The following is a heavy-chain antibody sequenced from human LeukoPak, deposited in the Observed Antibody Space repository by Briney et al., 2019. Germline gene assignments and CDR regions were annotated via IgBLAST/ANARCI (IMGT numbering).Heavy chain of an antibody. CDR2: INDSGSV. CDR1: SGSFSGYY. V-gene: IGHV4-34*01. D-gene: IGHD2-15*01. CDR3: ARRLVDSGASQVSDD. J-gene: IGHJ4*02. Sequence: PSETLSLTCAVYSGSFSGYYWSWIRQPPGKGLEWIGEINDSGSVNCNPSPKNRVTLSVDTSKNQFSLRLSSVAAADTAVYYCARRLVDSGASQVSDDWGQGTLVTVSS.